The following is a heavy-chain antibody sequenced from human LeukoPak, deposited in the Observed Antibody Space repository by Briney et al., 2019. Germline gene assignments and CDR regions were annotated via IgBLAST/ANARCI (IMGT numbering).Heavy chain of an antibody. CDR3: ARDKGYSIDQ. CDR1: GFIFSSYA. D-gene: IGHD5-18*01. Sequence: PGGSLRLSCAASGFIFSSYAMSWVRQAPGKGLEWVSTISGSAGSTYYADSVKGRFTISRDNSKNTLYLQMNSLRAEETAIYYCARDKGYSIDQWGQGTLVTVSS. J-gene: IGHJ5*02. CDR2: ISGSAGST. V-gene: IGHV3-23*01.